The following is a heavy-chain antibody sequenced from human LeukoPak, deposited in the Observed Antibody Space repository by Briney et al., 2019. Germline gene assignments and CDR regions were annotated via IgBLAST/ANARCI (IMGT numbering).Heavy chain of an antibody. CDR3: ARDPYYDSSGYDGGGVY. D-gene: IGHD3-22*01. Sequence: ASVKVSCKASGYTFTSYYMHWVRQAPGQGLEWMGIINPSGGSTSYAQKFQGRVTMTRDVSTSTVYMELSSLRSEDTAVYYCARDPYYDSSGYDGGGVYWGQGTLVTVSS. CDR2: INPSGGST. CDR1: GYTFTSYY. V-gene: IGHV1-46*01. J-gene: IGHJ4*02.